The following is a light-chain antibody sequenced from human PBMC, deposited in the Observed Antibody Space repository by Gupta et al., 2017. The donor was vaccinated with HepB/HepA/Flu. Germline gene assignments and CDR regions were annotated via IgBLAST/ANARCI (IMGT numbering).Light chain of an antibody. CDR2: LERSGNY. CDR3: ATCDSNKNWV. Sequence: QPLLTQSSSAAASLASSVKLTCTLSRGHSTYISAWHQQQPGKAPRYLMKLERSGNYNKGSGVPDRFSGSSSGAARYLTISNLQSEDEAHYYCATCDSNKNWVFGGGTKLTVL. J-gene: IGLJ3*02. CDR1: RGHSTYI. V-gene: IGLV4-60*03.